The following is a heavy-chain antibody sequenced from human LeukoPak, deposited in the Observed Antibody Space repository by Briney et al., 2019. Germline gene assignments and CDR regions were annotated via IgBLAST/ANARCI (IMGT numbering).Heavy chain of an antibody. Sequence: ASVKVSCKASGYTFTGYYMHWVRQAPGQGLEWMGWINPNSGATNYAQKFQGRVTMTRDTSISTAYMELSRLRSDDTAVYYCARDREGKYYYDSSGYYRDYWGQGTLVTVS. D-gene: IGHD3-22*01. CDR3: ARDREGKYYYDSSGYYRDY. CDR1: GYTFTGYY. V-gene: IGHV1-2*02. J-gene: IGHJ4*02. CDR2: INPNSGAT.